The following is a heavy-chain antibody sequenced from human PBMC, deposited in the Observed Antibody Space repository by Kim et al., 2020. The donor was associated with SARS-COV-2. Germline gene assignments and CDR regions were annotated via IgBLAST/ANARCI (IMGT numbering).Heavy chain of an antibody. D-gene: IGHD6-6*01. CDR1: GFTFSSYW. V-gene: IGHV3-7*01. Sequence: GGSLRLSCAASGFTFSSYWMSWVRQAPGKGLEWVANIKQDGSEKYYVDSVKGRFTISRDNAKNSLYLQMNSLKAEDTAVYYCARAKPTLRSIAARPIRGYYFDYWGQGTLVTVSS. CDR3: ARAKPTLRSIAARPIRGYYFDY. CDR2: IKQDGSEK. J-gene: IGHJ4*02.